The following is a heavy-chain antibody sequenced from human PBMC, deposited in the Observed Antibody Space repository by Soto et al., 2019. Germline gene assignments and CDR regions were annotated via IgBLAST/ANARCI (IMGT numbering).Heavy chain of an antibody. D-gene: IGHD3-10*02. CDR2: IYDSGSN. Sequence: QVQLQESGPGLVKPSETLSLTCTVSGGSIRSYYWSWIRQPPGKALEWIGYIYDSGSNNPNPSLTCRVTIAVVMSKCQYPLKLRSVTAPVTAVYYCARHRAEQLFGYGMDVWGQGTTVSVSS. CDR1: GGSIRSYY. CDR3: ARHRAEQLFGYGMDV. J-gene: IGHJ6*02. V-gene: IGHV4-59*08.